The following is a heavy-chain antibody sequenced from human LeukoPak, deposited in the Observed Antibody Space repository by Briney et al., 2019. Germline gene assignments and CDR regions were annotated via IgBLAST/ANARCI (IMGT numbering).Heavy chain of an antibody. CDR1: GGSISSSSYY. CDR2: ICYSGST. V-gene: IGHV4-39*01. D-gene: IGHD2-2*02. J-gene: IGHJ5*02. Sequence: SETLSLTCTVSGGSISSSSYYWGWIRQPPGKGLEWIGSICYSGSTYYNPSLKSRVTISADTSKNQFSLKLSSVTAADTAVYYCARQGLVPAAIRHGFDPWGQGTLVTVSS. CDR3: ARQGLVPAAIRHGFDP.